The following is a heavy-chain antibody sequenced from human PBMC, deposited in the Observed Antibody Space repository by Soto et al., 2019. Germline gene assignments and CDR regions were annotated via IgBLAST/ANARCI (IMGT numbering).Heavy chain of an antibody. V-gene: IGHV4-39*01. Sequence: SETLSLTCTVSGGSISSSIYYWGWIRQPPGKGLEWIGSIYYSGSTYYNPSLKSRVTISVDTSKNQFSLKLSSVTAADTAVYYCARHDIRLGQHFDYWGQGTLVTVSS. J-gene: IGHJ4*02. CDR2: IYYSGST. CDR1: GGSISSSIYY. D-gene: IGHD2-15*01. CDR3: ARHDIRLGQHFDY.